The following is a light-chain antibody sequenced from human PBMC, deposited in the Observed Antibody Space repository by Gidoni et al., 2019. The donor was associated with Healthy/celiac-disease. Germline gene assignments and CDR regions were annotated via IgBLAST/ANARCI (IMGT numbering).Light chain of an antibody. CDR2: AAS. Sequence: DIQMTQSPSSLSASVGDSVTITCRASQSISSYLTWYQQKPGKAPKLLIYAASSLQSGVPSRCSGSGSGTDFTLTSSSLQPEDFATYYCQQSYSTPTFGPGTKVDIK. J-gene: IGKJ3*01. CDR3: QQSYSTPT. V-gene: IGKV1-39*01. CDR1: QSISSY.